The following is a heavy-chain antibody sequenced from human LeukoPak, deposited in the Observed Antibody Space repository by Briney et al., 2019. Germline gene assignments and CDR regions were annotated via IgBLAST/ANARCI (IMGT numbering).Heavy chain of an antibody. D-gene: IGHD2-2*02. Sequence: PLETLSRTCTVAGGSITSFKWNGIRQPPGKRLEWVGYIYNSGSTNYNPSLKSRVTMPVDTSKNQFSLRLSSVTAADTAVYFCARERPLGYCGSTTCYRGGDYFDYWGQGTLVTVSS. CDR3: ARERPLGYCGSTTCYRGGDYFDY. CDR2: IYNSGST. V-gene: IGHV4-59*01. CDR1: GGSITSFK. J-gene: IGHJ4*02.